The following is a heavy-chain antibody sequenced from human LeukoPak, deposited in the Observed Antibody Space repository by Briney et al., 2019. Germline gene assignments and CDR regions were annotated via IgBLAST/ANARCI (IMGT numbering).Heavy chain of an antibody. Sequence: GGSLRLSCAASGFTFSSYATHWVRQAPGKGLEWVAVISYDGSNKYYADSVKGRFTISRDNSKNTLYLQMNSLRAEDTAVYHCARGSLPLGEKTYDYWGQGTLVTVSS. CDR3: ARGSLPLGEKTYDY. CDR2: ISYDGSNK. V-gene: IGHV3-30-3*01. J-gene: IGHJ4*02. CDR1: GFTFSSYA. D-gene: IGHD3-16*01.